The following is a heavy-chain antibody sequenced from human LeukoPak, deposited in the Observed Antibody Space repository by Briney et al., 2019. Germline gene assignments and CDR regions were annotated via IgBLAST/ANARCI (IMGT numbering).Heavy chain of an antibody. CDR1: GFTFSNYF. CDR3: ARRVDATRWFDP. V-gene: IGHV3-74*03. CDR2: INSDGTST. Sequence: GGSLRLSCAASGFTFSNYFMHWVRQAPGKGLVWVSRINSDGTSTMYADSVKGRFTISRDNAKNTLYLQMNNLRDEDTAVYYCARRVDATRWFDPWGQGTLVTVSS. D-gene: IGHD2-15*01. J-gene: IGHJ5*02.